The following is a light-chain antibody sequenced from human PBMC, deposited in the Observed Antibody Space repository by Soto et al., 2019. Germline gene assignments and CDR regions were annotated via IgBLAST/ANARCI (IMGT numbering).Light chain of an antibody. CDR3: QQYSSSPPIT. CDR2: GAS. V-gene: IGKV3-15*01. J-gene: IGKJ5*01. CDR1: QSVSNN. Sequence: EIVMTQSPATLSVSPGERATLSCRASQSVSNNLAWYQQKPGQAPRLLLYGASTRATGIPARFSGSGSGTEFTLTISSLQSEDFAVYYCQQYSSSPPITFGQGTRLEIK.